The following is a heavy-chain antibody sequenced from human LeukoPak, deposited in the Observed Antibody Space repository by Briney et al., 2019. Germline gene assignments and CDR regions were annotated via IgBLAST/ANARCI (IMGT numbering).Heavy chain of an antibody. CDR3: ARGGLGTGGY. V-gene: IGHV4-34*01. D-gene: IGHD1-1*01. Sequence: SETLSLTCAVSGGSFSGYYWSWIRQPPGKGLEWIGEINHSGSTNYNPSLKSRVTISVDTSKNQFSLKLSSVTAADTAVYYCARGGLGTGGYWGQGTLVTVSS. CDR1: GGSFSGYY. CDR2: INHSGST. J-gene: IGHJ4*02.